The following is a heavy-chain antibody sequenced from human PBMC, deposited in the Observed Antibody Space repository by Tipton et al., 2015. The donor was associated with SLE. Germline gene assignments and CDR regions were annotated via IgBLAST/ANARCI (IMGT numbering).Heavy chain of an antibody. D-gene: IGHD1-7*01. CDR2: IRYDGSNK. J-gene: IGHJ4*02. V-gene: IGHV3-30*02. Sequence: GSLRLSCAASGFTFSSYGMHWVRQAPGKGLEWVAFIRYDGSNKYYADSVKGRFTISRDNSKNTLFLQMNSLRAEDTAVYYCAKDELELRFGYFDYWGQGTLVTVSS. CDR1: GFTFSSYG. CDR3: AKDELELRFGYFDY.